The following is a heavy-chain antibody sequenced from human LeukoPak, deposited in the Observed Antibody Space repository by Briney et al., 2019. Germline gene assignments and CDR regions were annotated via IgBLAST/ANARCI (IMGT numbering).Heavy chain of an antibody. Sequence: GGSLRLSCTASGFTFSSFAMSWARQAPGKGLEWVSGNTGSVGYYANSVKGRFTISRDNSKNTLYLQMNSLGAEDTATYYCARGSDLGSYNELEYWGQGTLVTVSS. V-gene: IGHV3-23*01. CDR1: GFTFSSFA. D-gene: IGHD3-10*01. CDR3: ARGSDLGSYNELEY. J-gene: IGHJ4*02. CDR2: NTGSVG.